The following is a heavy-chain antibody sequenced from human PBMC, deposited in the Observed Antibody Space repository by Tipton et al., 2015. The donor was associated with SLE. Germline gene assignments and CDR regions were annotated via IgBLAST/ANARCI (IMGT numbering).Heavy chain of an antibody. Sequence: TLSLTCTVSGGSISSGSYYWSWIRQPAGKGLEWIGRIYTSGSTNYNPSLKSRVTISVDTSKNQFSLKLSSVTAADTAVYYCASALSSGGFDYWGQGTLVTVSS. CDR2: IYTSGST. J-gene: IGHJ4*02. CDR3: ASALSSGGFDY. CDR1: GGSISSGSYY. V-gene: IGHV4-61*02. D-gene: IGHD6-25*01.